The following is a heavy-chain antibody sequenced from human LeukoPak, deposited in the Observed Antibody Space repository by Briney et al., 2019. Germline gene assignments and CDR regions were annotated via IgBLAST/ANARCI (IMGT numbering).Heavy chain of an antibody. Sequence: ASVKVSCKASGYTFTGYYTHWVRQAPGQGLEWMGWINPNSGGTNYAQKFQGWVTMTRDTSISTAYMELSRLRSDDTAVYYCARGNDYGDYDWFDPWGQGTLVTVSS. D-gene: IGHD4-17*01. CDR2: INPNSGGT. V-gene: IGHV1-2*04. CDR3: ARGNDYGDYDWFDP. CDR1: GYTFTGYY. J-gene: IGHJ5*02.